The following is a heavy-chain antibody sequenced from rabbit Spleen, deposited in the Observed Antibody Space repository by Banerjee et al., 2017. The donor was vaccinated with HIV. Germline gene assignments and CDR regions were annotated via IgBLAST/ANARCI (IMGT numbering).Heavy chain of an antibody. CDR1: GFSFSSDYY. CDR3: ARAHAAYSYGMDL. J-gene: IGHJ6*01. Sequence: VESGGDLVKPGASLTLTCTASGFSFSSDYYMCWVRQAPGKGLEWISCIAGSSSDFTYSATWAKCRFTCSKTSSTTVTLQMTSLTAADTATYFCARAHAAYSYGMDLWGQGTLVTVS. CDR2: IAGSSSDFT. D-gene: IGHD4-2*01. V-gene: IGHV1S40*01.